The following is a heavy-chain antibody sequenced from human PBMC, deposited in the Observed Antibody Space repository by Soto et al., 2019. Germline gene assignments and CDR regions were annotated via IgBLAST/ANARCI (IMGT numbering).Heavy chain of an antibody. D-gene: IGHD3-22*01. CDR3: AKRRGIYDSSGYYNWFDP. J-gene: IGHJ5*02. CDR2: IYHSGST. Sequence: PSETLSLTCAVSGYSISSGYYWGWIRQPPGKGLEWIGDIYHSGSTYYNPSLKSRVTISLDTSKNQFSLKLNSVTAADTAVYYCAKRRGIYDSSGYYNWFDPWGQGTLVTVS. CDR1: GYSISSGYY. V-gene: IGHV4-38-2*01.